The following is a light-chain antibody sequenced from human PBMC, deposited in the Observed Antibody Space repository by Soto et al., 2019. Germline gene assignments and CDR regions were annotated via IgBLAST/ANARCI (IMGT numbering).Light chain of an antibody. Sequence: HSALTQPPSASGSPGQSVTISCTGTSSDVGGYNYVSWYLQHPGKAPKLLIYEVSKRPSGVPDRFSGSKSGSTASLTVSGLQAEDEADYYCSSYAGSNHVLFGGGTKLTVL. CDR3: SSYAGSNHVL. CDR1: SSDVGGYNY. J-gene: IGLJ2*01. CDR2: EVS. V-gene: IGLV2-8*01.